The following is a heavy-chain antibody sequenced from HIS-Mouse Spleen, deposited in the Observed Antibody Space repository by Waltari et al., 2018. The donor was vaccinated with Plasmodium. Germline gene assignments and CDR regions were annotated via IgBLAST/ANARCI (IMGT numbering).Heavy chain of an antibody. Sequence: QVQLVESGGGVVQPGRSLRLSCAASGFTFSSYGMHLVRQAQGKGLECVSFISYYGSNKYYADSVKGRFTISRDNSKNTLYLQMNRLRAEDTAVYYCAKILSYSSSPEDYWGQGTLVTVSS. CDR3: AKILSYSSSPEDY. CDR1: GFTFSSYG. J-gene: IGHJ4*02. CDR2: ISYYGSNK. V-gene: IGHV3-30*18. D-gene: IGHD6-6*01.